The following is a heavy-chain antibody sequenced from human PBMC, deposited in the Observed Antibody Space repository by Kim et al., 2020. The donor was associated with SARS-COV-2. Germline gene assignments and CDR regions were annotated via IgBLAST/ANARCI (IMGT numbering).Heavy chain of an antibody. CDR2: SGGTGYRT. Sequence: GGSLRLSCVASGFTFSTFTMTWIRQAPGKGLEWVSGSGGTGYRTSYASSVKGRFTISSVNSKNTLFLQMNSPRAEDTAVYYCAKDNWPYADYKYGMDVWGQGTTVTVSS. CDR3: AKDNWPYADYKYGMDV. V-gene: IGHV3-23*01. D-gene: IGHD1-20*01. CDR1: GFTFSTFT. J-gene: IGHJ6*02.